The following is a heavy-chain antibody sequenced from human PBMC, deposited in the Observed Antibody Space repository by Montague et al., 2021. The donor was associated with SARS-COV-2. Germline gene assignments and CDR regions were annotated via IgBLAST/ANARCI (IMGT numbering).Heavy chain of an antibody. J-gene: IGHJ6*02. V-gene: IGHV3-30-3*01. CDR2: ISYDESNK. Sequence: SLRLSCAASGFTFSSYAMHWVRQAPGKGLEWVAVISYDESNKYYADSVKGRFTISRDNSKNTLYLQMNSLRAEDAAVYYCARDEVPPYNWNDAGFYYYGMDVWGQGTTVTVSS. CDR3: ARDEVPPYNWNDAGFYYYGMDV. CDR1: GFTFSSYA. D-gene: IGHD1-1*01.